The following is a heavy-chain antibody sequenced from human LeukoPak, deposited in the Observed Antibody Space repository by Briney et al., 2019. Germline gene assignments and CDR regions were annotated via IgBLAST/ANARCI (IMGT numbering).Heavy chain of an antibody. CDR1: GGSISSSSYY. CDR2: IYYSGST. V-gene: IGHV4-61*05. J-gene: IGHJ4*02. CDR3: ARGVPGVAGYFDY. Sequence: PSETLSLTCTVSGGSISSSSYYWGWIRQPPGKGLEWIGYIYYSGSTNYNPSLKSRVTISVDTSKNQFSLKLSSVTAADTAVYYCARGVPGVAGYFDYWGQGTLVTVSS. D-gene: IGHD6-19*01.